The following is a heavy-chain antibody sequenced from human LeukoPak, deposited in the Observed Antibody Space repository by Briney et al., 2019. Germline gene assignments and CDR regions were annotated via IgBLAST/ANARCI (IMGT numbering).Heavy chain of an antibody. D-gene: IGHD3-9*01. J-gene: IGHJ3*02. CDR1: GYSITSGYY. V-gene: IGHV4-38-2*02. CDR3: ARDKNYDILTGYYRENAFDI. CDR2: IYHSGTT. Sequence: SETQSLTCTVSGYSITSGYYWGWVRQPPGKGLERIGSIYHSGTTYYNPSLKSRVAISVDTSKNQFSLNLSSVTAADTAVYYCARDKNYDILTGYYRENAFDIWGQGTMVTVSS.